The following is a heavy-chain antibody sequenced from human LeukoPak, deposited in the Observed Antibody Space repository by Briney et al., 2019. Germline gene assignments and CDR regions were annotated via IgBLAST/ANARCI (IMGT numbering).Heavy chain of an antibody. D-gene: IGHD3-10*01. CDR1: GYSFTGYY. CDR2: INPNSGGT. CDR3: ARSGLWFGESHNGFDP. V-gene: IGHV1-2*02. J-gene: IGHJ5*02. Sequence: GASVKVSCKASGYSFTGYYMHWVRQAPGQGLEWMGWINPNSGGTNYAQKFQGRVTMTRDTSISTAYMELSRLRSDDTAVYYCARSGLWFGESHNGFDPWGQGTLVTVSS.